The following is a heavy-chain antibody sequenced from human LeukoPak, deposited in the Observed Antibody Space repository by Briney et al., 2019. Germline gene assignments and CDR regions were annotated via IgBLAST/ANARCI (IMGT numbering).Heavy chain of an antibody. J-gene: IGHJ5*02. CDR2: ISAYNGNT. D-gene: IGHD6-19*01. Sequence: ASVKVSCTASGYTFTSYGISWVRQAPGQGLEWMGWISAYNGNTNYAQKLQGRVTMTTDTSTSTAYMELRSLRSDDTAVYYCARVKWVYSSGPNHWFDPWGQGTLVTVSS. V-gene: IGHV1-18*01. CDR1: GYTFTSYG. CDR3: ARVKWVYSSGPNHWFDP.